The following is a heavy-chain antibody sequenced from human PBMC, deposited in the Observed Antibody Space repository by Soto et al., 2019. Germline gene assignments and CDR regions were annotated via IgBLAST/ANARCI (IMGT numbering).Heavy chain of an antibody. CDR3: GRGRSGQIVVFY. D-gene: IGHD1-26*01. J-gene: IGHJ4*02. CDR2: IGPESGAT. CDR1: GSTFTGHY. V-gene: IGHV1-2*02. Sequence: ASVTVSCKASGSTFTGHYIHWVRQAPEQGPEWMGEIGPESGATRYAQKFQGRVTMTRDMSITTVYMELNNLSPDDTAVYYCGRGRSGQIVVFYWGQGTPVTVSS.